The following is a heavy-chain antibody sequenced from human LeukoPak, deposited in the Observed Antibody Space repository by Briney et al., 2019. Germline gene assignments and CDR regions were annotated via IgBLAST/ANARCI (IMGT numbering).Heavy chain of an antibody. CDR2: INPSGGST. Sequence: ASVKVSCKASGYTFTSYYMHWVRQAPGQGLEWMGIINPSGGSTNYAQKFQGRVTMTRDMSTTTVYMELSSLTSDDTAVYYCARVWESVAGYYGVIDYWGQGTLVIVSS. D-gene: IGHD4-17*01. J-gene: IGHJ4*02. CDR3: ARVWESVAGYYGVIDY. CDR1: GYTFTSYY. V-gene: IGHV1-46*01.